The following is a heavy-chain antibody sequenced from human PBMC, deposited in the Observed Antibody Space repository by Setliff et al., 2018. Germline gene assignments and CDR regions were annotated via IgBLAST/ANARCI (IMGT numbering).Heavy chain of an antibody. Sequence: SETLSLTCTVSGDSIRSSRYYWGWIRQPPGKGLEWIGSIYSSGNTNFNPSLKSRVNMSIDTSKNQFALNLKSVTAADTAVYYCARDRTAYSYGLDVWGQGTTVTVSS. D-gene: IGHD5-18*01. CDR3: ARDRTAYSYGLDV. V-gene: IGHV4-39*06. CDR2: IYSSGNT. CDR1: GDSIRSSRYY. J-gene: IGHJ6*02.